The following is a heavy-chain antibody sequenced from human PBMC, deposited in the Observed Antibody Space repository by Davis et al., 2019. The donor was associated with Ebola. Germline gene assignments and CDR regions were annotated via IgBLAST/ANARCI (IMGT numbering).Heavy chain of an antibody. Sequence: GESLKISCAASGFTFSGYWMHWVRQAPGKGLVWVSRISSDGSSTNYADSVKGRFTISRDNARNTLFLQMDSLGVEGTAVYYCARDHPEGKVLNYWGQGTLVTVSS. CDR2: ISSDGSST. J-gene: IGHJ4*02. V-gene: IGHV3-74*01. CDR3: ARDHPEGKVLNY. D-gene: IGHD1-1*01. CDR1: GFTFSGYW.